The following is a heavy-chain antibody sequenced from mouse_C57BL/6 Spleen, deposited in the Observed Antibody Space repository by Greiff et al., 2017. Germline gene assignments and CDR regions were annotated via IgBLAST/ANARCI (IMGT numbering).Heavy chain of an antibody. J-gene: IGHJ3*01. CDR3: ARDQFAY. CDR1: GFTFSDYG. V-gene: IGHV5-15*01. Sequence: EVQGVESGGGLVQPGGSLKLSCAASGFTFSDYGMAWVRQAPRKGPEWVAFISNLAYSIYYADTVTGRFTISREHAKNTLYLEMSSLRSEDTAMYYCARDQFAYWGQGTLVTVSA. CDR2: ISNLAYSI.